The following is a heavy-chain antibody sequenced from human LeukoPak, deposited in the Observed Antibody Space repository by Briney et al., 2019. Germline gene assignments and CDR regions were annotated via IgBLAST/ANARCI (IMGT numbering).Heavy chain of an antibody. CDR2: ISANGVNT. CDR1: GFTFSSYA. J-gene: IGHJ5*02. Sequence: GGSLRLSCAASGFTFSSYAMNWVRQAPGKGLEWVSGISANGVNTYYTDSVKGRFTISRDNAKNSLYLQMNSLRAEDTAVYYCATDRKNSWSVDPWGQGTLVTVSS. CDR3: ATDRKNSWSVDP. D-gene: IGHD6-13*01. V-gene: IGHV3-23*01.